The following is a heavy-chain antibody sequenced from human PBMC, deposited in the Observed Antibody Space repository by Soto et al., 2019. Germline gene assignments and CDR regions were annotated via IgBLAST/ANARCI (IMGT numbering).Heavy chain of an antibody. CDR3: AKDKPGTTSFDD. Sequence: GGSLRLSCAASAFTISRYAMSWVRQAPGKGLEWVPAISGSGDTTHYADSVKGRFTISRDTSKSTLYLQMNTLRAEDTAVYYCAKDKPGTTSFDDWGQGTLVTVSS. D-gene: IGHD1-1*01. CDR1: AFTISRYA. V-gene: IGHV3-23*01. J-gene: IGHJ4*02. CDR2: ISGSGDTT.